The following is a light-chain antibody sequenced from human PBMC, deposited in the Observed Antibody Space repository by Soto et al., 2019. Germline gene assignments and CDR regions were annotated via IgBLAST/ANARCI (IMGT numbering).Light chain of an antibody. CDR3: ATWDDSLNGLV. V-gene: IGLV1-44*01. J-gene: IGLJ7*01. CDR2: NNN. CDR1: SSNIGSNL. Sequence: QSVLTQPPSASGTPGQRVTISCSGSSSNIGSNLVNWYQQLPGTAPKIVIYNNNHWPSGVPYRFSGSKSGTSASLAISGLQSEDEADYHCATWDDSLNGLVFGGGTQLTVL.